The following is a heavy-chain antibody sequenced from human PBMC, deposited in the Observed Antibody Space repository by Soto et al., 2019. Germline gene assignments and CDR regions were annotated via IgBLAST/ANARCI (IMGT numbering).Heavy chain of an antibody. Sequence: SETLSLTCTVSGGSISSGGYYWRWIRQHPGKGLEWIGYIYYSGSTYYNPSLKSRVTISVDTSKNQFSLKLSSVTAADTAVYYCARLQQLVLFFDYWGQGTLVTVSS. CDR1: GGSISSGGYY. D-gene: IGHD6-13*01. V-gene: IGHV4-31*03. J-gene: IGHJ4*02. CDR2: IYYSGST. CDR3: ARLQQLVLFFDY.